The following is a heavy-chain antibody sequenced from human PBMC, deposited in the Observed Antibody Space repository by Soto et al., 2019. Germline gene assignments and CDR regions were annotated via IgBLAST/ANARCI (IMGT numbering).Heavy chain of an antibody. CDR3: ARVPYYDFWSGALKTFDP. CDR2: INHSGST. D-gene: IGHD3-3*01. V-gene: IGHV4-34*01. CDR1: GGSFSGYY. Sequence: QVQLQQWGAGLLKPSETLSLTCAVYGGSFSGYYWSWIRQPPGKGLEWIGEINHSGSTNYNPSLKSRVTISADTSKNQFSLKLSSVTAADTAVYYCARVPYYDFWSGALKTFDPWGQGTLVTVSS. J-gene: IGHJ5*02.